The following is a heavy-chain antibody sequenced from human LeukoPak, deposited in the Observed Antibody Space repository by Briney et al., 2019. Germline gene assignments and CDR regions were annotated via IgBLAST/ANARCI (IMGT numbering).Heavy chain of an antibody. Sequence: PSETLSLTCTVSGGSISGSSYYWGWIRQPPGKGLEWIGSIYYSGSTYYNPSLKSRVTISVDTSKNQFSLKLSSVTAADTAVYYCASGRPSIAAAGRGGIDYWGQGTLVTVSS. CDR1: GGSISGSSYY. D-gene: IGHD6-13*01. CDR3: ASGRPSIAAAGRGGIDY. V-gene: IGHV4-39*01. CDR2: IYYSGST. J-gene: IGHJ4*02.